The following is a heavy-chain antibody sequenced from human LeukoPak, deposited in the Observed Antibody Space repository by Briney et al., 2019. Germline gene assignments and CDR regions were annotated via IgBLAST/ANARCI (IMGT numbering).Heavy chain of an antibody. V-gene: IGHV4-34*01. CDR3: ASRKLGNDY. CDR1: GGSFSGYY. Sequence: ASETLSLTCAVYGGSFSGYYWSWIRQPPGKGLEWIGEINHSGSTNYNPSLKSRVTISVDTSKNQFSLKLSSVTAADTAVYYCASRKLGNDYWGQGTLVTVSS. D-gene: IGHD7-27*01. J-gene: IGHJ4*02. CDR2: INHSGST.